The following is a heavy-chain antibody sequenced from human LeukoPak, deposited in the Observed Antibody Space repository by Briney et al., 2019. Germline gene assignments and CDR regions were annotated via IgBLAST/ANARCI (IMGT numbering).Heavy chain of an antibody. CDR3: ARGWMVKYYFDY. CDR2: MSSGSSYI. Sequence: GESLRLSCTASGFTFSTYAMTWVRQAPGKGLEWISSMSSGSSYIYYADSARGRFTISRDNSKNTVDLQMDSLRAEDTAIYYCARGWMVKYYFDYWGQGTLVTVSS. V-gene: IGHV3-21*04. CDR1: GFTFSTYA. D-gene: IGHD6-19*01. J-gene: IGHJ4*02.